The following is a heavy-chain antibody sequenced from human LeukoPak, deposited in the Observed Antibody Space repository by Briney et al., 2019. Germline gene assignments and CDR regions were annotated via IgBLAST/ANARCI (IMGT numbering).Heavy chain of an antibody. CDR2: IYYSGST. CDR3: ATSGGYYPNFDY. Sequence: SETLSLTCAASGGSISSSSYYWGWIRQPPGKGLEWIGSIYYSGSTYYNPSLKSRVTISVDTSKNQFSLKLSSVTAADTAVYYCATSGGYYPNFDYWGQGTLVTVSS. D-gene: IGHD3-22*01. V-gene: IGHV4-39*07. CDR1: GGSISSSSYY. J-gene: IGHJ4*02.